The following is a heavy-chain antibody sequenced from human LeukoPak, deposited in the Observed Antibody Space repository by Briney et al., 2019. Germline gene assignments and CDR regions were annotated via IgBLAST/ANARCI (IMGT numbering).Heavy chain of an antibody. CDR1: GGSIRSYY. J-gene: IGHJ4*02. CDR2: IYYSGST. CDR3: ASQGPGSPTMR. D-gene: IGHD5-24*01. Sequence: PSETLSLTCTVSGGSIRSYYWSWIRQSPEKGLEWIGYIYYSGSTNYNPSLKSRVTIPVDTSKKQFSLKLNSVTAADTAVYYCASQGPGSPTMRWGQGTLVTVST. V-gene: IGHV4-59*01.